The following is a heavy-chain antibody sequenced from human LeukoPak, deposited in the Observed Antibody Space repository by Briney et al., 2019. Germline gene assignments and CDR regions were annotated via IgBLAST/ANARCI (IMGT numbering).Heavy chain of an antibody. Sequence: SETLSLTCAVYGGSFSGYYWNWIRQPPGKGLEWIGEINHSGSTNYNPSLKSRVIISADTSKNQFSLKLSSVTAADTAVYYCARGLPGDPFEAAAGYYFDYWGQGTLVTVSS. CDR2: INHSGST. J-gene: IGHJ4*02. V-gene: IGHV4-34*01. CDR1: GGSFSGYY. D-gene: IGHD6-13*01. CDR3: ARGLPGDPFEAAAGYYFDY.